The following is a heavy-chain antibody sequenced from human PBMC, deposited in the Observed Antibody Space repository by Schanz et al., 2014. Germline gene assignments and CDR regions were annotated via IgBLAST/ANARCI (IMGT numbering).Heavy chain of an antibody. J-gene: IGHJ5*02. CDR1: GGTFSSYT. CDR2: FIPILDVG. Sequence: QVQLVQSEAEVKKPGSSVKVSCKASGGTFSSYTISWVRQAPGQGLEWVGRFIPILDVGNYAQQFQGRVTFTADKSTSTAYMELSSLRYEDTAVYYCATLDYADSVSWGQGTLVTVSS. V-gene: IGHV1-69*02. CDR3: ATLDYADSVS. D-gene: IGHD4-17*01.